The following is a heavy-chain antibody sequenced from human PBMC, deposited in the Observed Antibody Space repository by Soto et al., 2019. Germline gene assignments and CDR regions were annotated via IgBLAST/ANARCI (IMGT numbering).Heavy chain of an antibody. CDR2: IWSDGSYE. V-gene: IGHV3-33*01. J-gene: IGHJ3*02. Sequence: GGSLRLSCAASGFKFNTYGMHWVRQAPGKGLEWVAVIWSDGSYEYYADSVKGRFTISRDNSKNTLYLQMNSLRAEDTAVYYCARVYCSGTRCYQGRLSFDIWGQGTVVTVSS. CDR3: ARVYCSGTRCYQGRLSFDI. CDR1: GFKFNTYG. D-gene: IGHD2-2*01.